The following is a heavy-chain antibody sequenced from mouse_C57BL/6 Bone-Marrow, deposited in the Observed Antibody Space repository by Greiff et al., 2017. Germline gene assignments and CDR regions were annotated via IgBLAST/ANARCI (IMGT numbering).Heavy chain of an antibody. Sequence: EVQVVESGGGLVKPGGSLKLSCAASGFTFSSYAMSWVRQTPEKRLEWVATISDGGSYTYYPDNVKGRFTISRDNAKNNLYLQMSHLKSEDTAMYYCARDPSSDYWGQGTSVTVSS. CDR3: ARDPSSDY. J-gene: IGHJ4*01. CDR2: ISDGGSYT. D-gene: IGHD2-10*02. CDR1: GFTFSSYA. V-gene: IGHV5-4*01.